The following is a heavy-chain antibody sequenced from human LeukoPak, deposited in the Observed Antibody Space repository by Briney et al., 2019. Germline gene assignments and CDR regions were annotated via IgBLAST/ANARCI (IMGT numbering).Heavy chain of an antibody. J-gene: IGHJ5*02. Sequence: SETLSLTCTVSGGSISSYYWGWIRQPPGKGLEWIGSIYYSGSTYYNPSLKSRVTISVDTSKNQFSLKLSSVTAADTAVYYCARGNYDINWFDPWGQGTLVTVSS. V-gene: IGHV4-39*07. CDR2: IYYSGST. CDR3: ARGNYDINWFDP. CDR1: GGSISSYY. D-gene: IGHD3-22*01.